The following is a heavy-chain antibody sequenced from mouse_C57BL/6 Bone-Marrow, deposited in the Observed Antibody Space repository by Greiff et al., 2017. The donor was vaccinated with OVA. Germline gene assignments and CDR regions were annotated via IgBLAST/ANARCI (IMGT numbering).Heavy chain of an antibody. D-gene: IGHD3-2*02. J-gene: IGHJ3*01. CDR3: SRSGQRRLPAWFAY. CDR1: GYTFTSYG. V-gene: IGHV1-81*01. Sequence: VQLQQSGAELARPGASVKLSCKASGYTFTSYGISWVKQRTVQGLEWIGEIYPRSGNTYYNEKFKGKATLTADKSSSTAYMELRSLTSEDSAVYFCSRSGQRRLPAWFAYWGQGTRVTVSA. CDR2: IYPRSGNT.